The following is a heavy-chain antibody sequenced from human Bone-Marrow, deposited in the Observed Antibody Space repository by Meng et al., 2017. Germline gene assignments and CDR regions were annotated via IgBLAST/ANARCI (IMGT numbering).Heavy chain of an antibody. D-gene: IGHD5-24*01. Sequence: QVQLQESGPGLVKPSQTLSLTCTVSGGSIGSGGYYWSWIRQHPGKCLEWIGYIYYTGSTFYTPSLKSRLTISVDTSKNQFSLKLISATAADTDVYYCAREAGRDGYATPNFDHWGQGTLVTVSS. CDR2: IYYTGST. V-gene: IGHV4-31*03. J-gene: IGHJ4*02. CDR3: AREAGRDGYATPNFDH. CDR1: GGSIGSGGYY.